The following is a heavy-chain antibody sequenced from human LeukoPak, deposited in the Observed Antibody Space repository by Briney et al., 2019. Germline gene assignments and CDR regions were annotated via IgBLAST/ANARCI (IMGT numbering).Heavy chain of an antibody. CDR1: GFTVSSNY. CDR2: IYSGGST. CDR3: AREVNTYPPGNAFDI. Sequence: PGGSLRLSCAASGFTVSSNYMSWVRQAPGKGLEWVSVIYSGGSTYYADSVKGRFTISRDNSKNTLYLQMNSLRAEDTAVYYCAREVNTYPPGNAFDIWGQGTMVTVSS. V-gene: IGHV3-53*01. J-gene: IGHJ3*02. D-gene: IGHD3-22*01.